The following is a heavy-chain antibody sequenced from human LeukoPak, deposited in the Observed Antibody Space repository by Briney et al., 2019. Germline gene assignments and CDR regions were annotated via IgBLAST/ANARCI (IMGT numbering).Heavy chain of an antibody. Sequence: ASVKASCTASGYTFTGYYMHWVRQAPGQGLEWMGWINPNSGGTNYAQKFQGRVTMTRDTSISTAYMELSRLRYDDTAVYYCARDVSSSSDWFDPWGQGTLVTVSS. CDR1: GYTFTGYY. V-gene: IGHV1-2*02. D-gene: IGHD6-6*01. CDR3: ARDVSSSSDWFDP. J-gene: IGHJ5*02. CDR2: INPNSGGT.